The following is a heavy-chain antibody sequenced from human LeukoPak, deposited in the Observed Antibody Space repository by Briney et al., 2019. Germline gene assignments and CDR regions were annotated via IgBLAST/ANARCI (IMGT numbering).Heavy chain of an antibody. CDR1: GFTFSSYA. V-gene: IGHV3-23*01. J-gene: IGHJ4*02. Sequence: PGGSLRLSCVASGFTFSSYAMSWVRQAPGKRLEWVSAVTGRGSSTYYADSVKGRFTISRDNSRNTLFLQMNSLRAEDTAIYYCAKWGDFDILTGYYVSDFWGQGTLVTVSS. D-gene: IGHD3-9*01. CDR2: VTGRGSST. CDR3: AKWGDFDILTGYYVSDF.